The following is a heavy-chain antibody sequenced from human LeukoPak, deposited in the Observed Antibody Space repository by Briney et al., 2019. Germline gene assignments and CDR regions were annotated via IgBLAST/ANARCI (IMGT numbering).Heavy chain of an antibody. V-gene: IGHV3-30*18. J-gene: IGHJ4*02. CDR3: AKPVYSSSWSPFDY. D-gene: IGHD6-13*01. CDR2: ISYDGSNK. CDR1: GFTFSSYG. Sequence: GGSLRLSCAASGFTFSSYGMRWVRQAPGKGLEWVAVISYDGSNKYYADSVKGRFTISRDNSKNTLYLQMNSLRAEDTAVYYCAKPVYSSSWSPFDYWGQGTLVTVSS.